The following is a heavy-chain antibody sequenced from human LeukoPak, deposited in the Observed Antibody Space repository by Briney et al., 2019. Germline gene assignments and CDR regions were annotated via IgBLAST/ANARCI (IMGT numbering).Heavy chain of an antibody. D-gene: IGHD2-21*02. Sequence: ASVKVSCKASGGTFSSYAISWVRQAPGQGLEWMGRIIPILGISNYAQKFQGRVTITADKSTTTAYMELSSLRSEDTAVYYCATEAIVVVTARDYWYFGLWGRGTLVTVSS. CDR3: ATEAIVVVTARDYWYFGL. J-gene: IGHJ2*01. V-gene: IGHV1-69*04. CDR2: IIPILGIS. CDR1: GGTFSSYA.